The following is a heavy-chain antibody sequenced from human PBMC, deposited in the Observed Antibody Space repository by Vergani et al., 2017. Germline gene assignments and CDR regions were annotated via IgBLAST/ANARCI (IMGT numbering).Heavy chain of an antibody. CDR1: GGSISSSSYY. CDR2: IYYSGST. D-gene: IGHD3-22*01. J-gene: IGHJ4*02. Sequence: QLQLQESGPGLVKPSETLSLTCTVSGGSISSSSYYWGWIRQPPGKGLEWIGSIYYSGSTSYNPSLKGRFTISRDNSKNTLYLQMNSLRAEDTAVYYCAKEGDYYDSSGSHSTIGAFDYWGQGTLVTVSS. V-gene: IGHV4-39*02. CDR3: AKEGDYYDSSGSHSTIGAFDY.